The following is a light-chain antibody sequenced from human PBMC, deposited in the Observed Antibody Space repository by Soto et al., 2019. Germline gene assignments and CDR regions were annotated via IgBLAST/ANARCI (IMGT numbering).Light chain of an antibody. CDR1: QNVGSGF. J-gene: IGKJ4*01. CDR3: HQYYSTPTT. CDR2: STS. Sequence: EIVLTQSPGTLSVSPGERATISCRASQNVGSGFLAWYQHKVGQAPRLLMYSTSTRATGIPDRFSGSGSGTDFTLIIDRLEPEDVAVYYCHQYYSTPTTFGGGSKVEIK. V-gene: IGKV3-20*01.